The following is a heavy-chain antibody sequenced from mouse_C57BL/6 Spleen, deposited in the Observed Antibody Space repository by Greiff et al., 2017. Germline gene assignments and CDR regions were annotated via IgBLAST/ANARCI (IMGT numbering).Heavy chain of an antibody. Sequence: EVQLQQSGPELVKPGASVKIPCKASGYTFTDYNMDWVKQSHGKSLEWIGDINPNNGGTIYNQKFKGKATLTVDKSSSTAYMELRSLTSEDTAVYYCARRVYYSNWPWYFDVWGTGTTVTVSS. CDR1: GYTFTDYN. J-gene: IGHJ1*03. CDR3: ARRVYYSNWPWYFDV. D-gene: IGHD2-5*01. V-gene: IGHV1-18*01. CDR2: INPNNGGT.